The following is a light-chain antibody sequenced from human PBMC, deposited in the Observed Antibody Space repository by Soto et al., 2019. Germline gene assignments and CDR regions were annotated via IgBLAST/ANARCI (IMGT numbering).Light chain of an antibody. CDR3: MQALPTPLT. Sequence: DIVMTQSPLSLPVTPGEPASISCRSSQSLLQSNGYKYLDWYLQKPGQSPQLLIYLGSNRASGVPDRFSGSGSGTDFTLKISRVEADDVGVYYCMQALPTPLTFGQGTRLEIK. J-gene: IGKJ5*01. V-gene: IGKV2-28*01. CDR1: QSLLQSNGYKY. CDR2: LGS.